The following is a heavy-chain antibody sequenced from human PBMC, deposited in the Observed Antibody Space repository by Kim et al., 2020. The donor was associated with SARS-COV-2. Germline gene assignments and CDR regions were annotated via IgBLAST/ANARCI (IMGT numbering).Heavy chain of an antibody. D-gene: IGHD5-12*01. CDR1: GFTFSNAW. CDR2: IKSKTDGGTT. V-gene: IGHV3-15*01. J-gene: IGHJ5*02. CDR3: TTDPAWLIVATIWDWFDP. Sequence: GGSLRLSCAASGFTFSNAWMSWVRQAPGKGLEWVGRIKSKTDGGTTDYAAPVKGRFTISRDDSKNTLYLQMNSLKTEDTAVYYCTTDPAWLIVATIWDWFDPWGQGTLVTVSS.